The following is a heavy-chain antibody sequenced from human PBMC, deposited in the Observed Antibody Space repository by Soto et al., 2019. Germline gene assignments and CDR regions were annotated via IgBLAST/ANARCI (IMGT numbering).Heavy chain of an antibody. CDR2: LYWDDEN. CDR1: GFSLSTRDVG. D-gene: IGHD6-19*01. V-gene: IGHV2-5*02. Sequence: QITLKESGPTLVKPTQTLTLTCTFSGFSLSTRDVGVGWIRQPPGKALEWLALLYWDDENRYSPSLRRRLTLTKDTSKNQVVLTMPNMDPVDTATSDCAHGSGLLFDYWGPGTLVTVSS. CDR3: AHGSGLLFDY. J-gene: IGHJ4*02.